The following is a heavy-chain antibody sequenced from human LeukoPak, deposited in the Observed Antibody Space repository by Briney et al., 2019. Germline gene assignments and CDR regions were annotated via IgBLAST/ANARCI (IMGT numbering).Heavy chain of an antibody. CDR1: GFTFSSFS. J-gene: IGHJ4*02. CDR2: ISADGDNT. V-gene: IGHV3-64*02. D-gene: IGHD2-2*01. Sequence: GGSLRLSCSASGFTFSSFSMHWVRQAPGKGLEYVSAISADGDNTYYADSVKDRFTISRDNSQNTLYLQMGGLRVEDMAVYYCARVVGGGNFDYWGQGTLVTVSS. CDR3: ARVVGGGNFDY.